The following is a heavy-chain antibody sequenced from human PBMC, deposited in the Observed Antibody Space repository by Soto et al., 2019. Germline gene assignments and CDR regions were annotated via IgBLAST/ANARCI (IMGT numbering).Heavy chain of an antibody. CDR3: ARSYYDSSASYASYGMDV. Sequence: GGSLRLSCAASGFTFSTYVMNWVRQAPGQGLEWVSSILGGGASTFYADSVRGRFTISRDNAKNTLYLQMNSLRAEDTAVYYCARSYYDSSASYASYGMDVWGQGTTVTGSS. D-gene: IGHD3-22*01. CDR1: GFTFSTYV. J-gene: IGHJ6*02. V-gene: IGHV3-23*01. CDR2: ILGGGAST.